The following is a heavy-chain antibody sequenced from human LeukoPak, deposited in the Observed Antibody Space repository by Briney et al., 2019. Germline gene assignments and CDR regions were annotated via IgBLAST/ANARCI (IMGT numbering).Heavy chain of an antibody. CDR2: INPNGGGT. CDR1: GYTFTGYY. V-gene: IGHV1-2*02. Sequence: ASVKVSCKASGYTFTGYYLHWVRQAPGQGLEWMGWINPNGGGTNYAQKFQGRVTMTRDTSISTAYMELSSLRSDDTAVYYCARAPVVVVIAAAQRHWFDPWGQGTLVTVSS. D-gene: IGHD2-15*01. CDR3: ARAPVVVVIAAAQRHWFDP. J-gene: IGHJ5*02.